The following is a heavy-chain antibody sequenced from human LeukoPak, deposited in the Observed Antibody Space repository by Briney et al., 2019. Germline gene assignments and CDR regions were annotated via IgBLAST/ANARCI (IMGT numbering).Heavy chain of an antibody. J-gene: IGHJ2*01. CDR2: IDGDGSST. Sequence: GGSLRLSCAASGFTFSSYWMQWVRQAPGKGLVWVSRIDGDGSSTNYADSVKGRFTISRDNAKNTLYLQMNSLRAEDTAVYYCAKGLSSGYYSSFDLWGRGTLVTVSS. D-gene: IGHD6-19*01. V-gene: IGHV3-74*01. CDR3: AKGLSSGYYSSFDL. CDR1: GFTFSSYW.